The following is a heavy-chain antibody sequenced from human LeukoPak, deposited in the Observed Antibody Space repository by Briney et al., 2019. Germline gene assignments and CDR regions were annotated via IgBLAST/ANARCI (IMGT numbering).Heavy chain of an antibody. CDR3: AKGRAILPFDP. CDR1: GFTFSDYY. Sequence: PGGSLRLSCAASGFTFSDYYMSWIRQAPGKGLEWVSAISGSGGSTYYADSVKGRFTISRDNSKNTLYLQMNSLRAEDTAVYCCAKGRAILPFDPWGQGTLVTVSS. D-gene: IGHD2-2*01. J-gene: IGHJ5*02. V-gene: IGHV3-23*01. CDR2: ISGSGGST.